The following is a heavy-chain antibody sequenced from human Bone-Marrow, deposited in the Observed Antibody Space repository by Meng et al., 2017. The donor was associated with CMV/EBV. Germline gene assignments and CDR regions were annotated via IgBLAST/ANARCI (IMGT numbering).Heavy chain of an antibody. Sequence: GGSLRLSCAASGFTFSSYEMNWVRQAPGKGLEWVSYISSSGSTIYYADSVKGRFTISRDNAKNSLYLQMNSLRAEDTAVYYCASTLTSSGNDYWGQGTLVTVSS. D-gene: IGHD3-22*01. CDR2: ISSSGSTI. CDR3: ASTLTSSGNDY. CDR1: GFTFSSYE. J-gene: IGHJ4*02. V-gene: IGHV3-48*03.